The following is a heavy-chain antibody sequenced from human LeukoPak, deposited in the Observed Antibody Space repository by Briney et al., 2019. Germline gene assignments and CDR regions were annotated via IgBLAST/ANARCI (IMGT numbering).Heavy chain of an antibody. V-gene: IGHV3-66*01. Sequence: GGSLRLSCAASGFTVSSNYMSWVRQAPGKGLEWVSVIYSGGSTYYADSVKGRFTISRDNSKNTLYLQMNSLRAEDTAVYYCARGPSGGWYPYFDYWGQGTLVTVSS. D-gene: IGHD6-19*01. CDR3: ARGPSGGWYPYFDY. CDR1: GFTVSSNY. CDR2: IYSGGST. J-gene: IGHJ4*02.